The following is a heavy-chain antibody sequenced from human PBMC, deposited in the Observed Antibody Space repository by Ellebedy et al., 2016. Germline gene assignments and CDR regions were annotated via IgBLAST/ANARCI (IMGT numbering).Heavy chain of an antibody. CDR2: VSGRGGST. V-gene: IGHV3-23*01. J-gene: IGHJ4*02. CDR3: AKDDYQLPVSLDY. Sequence: GESLKISXAASGFTFSTYAMNWVRQAPGKGLEWVSAVSGRGGSTFYADSVKGRFTISRDNSKNTLYLQMNSLRAEDTAIYYCAKDDYQLPVSLDYWGQGILVTVSS. CDR1: GFTFSTYA. D-gene: IGHD2-2*01.